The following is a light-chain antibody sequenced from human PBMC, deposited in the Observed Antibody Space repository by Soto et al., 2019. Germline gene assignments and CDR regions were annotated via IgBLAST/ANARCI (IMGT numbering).Light chain of an antibody. CDR2: AFY. J-gene: IGLJ1*01. Sequence: QSVLTQPAPVSGSPGQSITISCTGTSSDVGDYDYVSWYRQHPGKAPQLLIYAFYNRPSGVSNRFSASKSGTTASLTISALKAEDEADYFCSSYMSSSTRYVFGDGTMVIVL. CDR1: SSDVGDYDY. V-gene: IGLV2-14*01. CDR3: SSYMSSSTRYV.